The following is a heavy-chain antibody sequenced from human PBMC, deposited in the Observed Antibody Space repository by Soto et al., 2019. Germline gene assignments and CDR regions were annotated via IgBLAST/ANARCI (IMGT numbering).Heavy chain of an antibody. Sequence: QVQLVQSGAEVKKPGASVKVSCKASGYTFTSYGISWVRQAPGQGLEWMAWIRAYNGNTNYAQKLQGRVTMTTDTSTITADMEMRSLRSDHTVVYCCAGDLPTMDVWGPWTTVTVSS. V-gene: IGHV1-18*01. CDR2: IRAYNGNT. J-gene: IGHJ6*02. CDR1: GYTFTSYG. CDR3: AGDLPTMDV.